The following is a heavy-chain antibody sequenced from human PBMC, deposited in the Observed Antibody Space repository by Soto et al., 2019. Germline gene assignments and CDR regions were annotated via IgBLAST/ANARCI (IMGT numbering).Heavy chain of an antibody. CDR3: ARGAPGYSGYDFPFYFDY. CDR2: MNPNSGNT. V-gene: IGHV1-8*01. D-gene: IGHD5-12*01. Sequence: ASVKVSCKASGYTFTSYDINRVRQATGQGLEWMGWMNPNSGNTGYAQKFQGRVTMTRNTSISTAYMELSSLRSEDTAVYYCARGAPGYSGYDFPFYFDYWGQGTLVTVSS. J-gene: IGHJ4*02. CDR1: GYTFTSYD.